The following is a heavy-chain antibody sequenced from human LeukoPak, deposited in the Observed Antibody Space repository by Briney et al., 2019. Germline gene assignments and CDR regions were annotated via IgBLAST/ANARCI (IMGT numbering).Heavy chain of an antibody. CDR2: INPHSGGT. J-gene: IGHJ4*02. D-gene: IGHD6-6*01. Sequence: ASVRVSCKASGYTFTDYYMQWMRQAPGQGREGVGWINPHSGGTNYAQKFQGRVTMTRDTSISTVYMELRRLRSDDTAVYYCARDPYSSSSPFEDYWGQGTLVTVSS. CDR3: ARDPYSSSSPFEDY. CDR1: GYTFTDYY. V-gene: IGHV1-2*02.